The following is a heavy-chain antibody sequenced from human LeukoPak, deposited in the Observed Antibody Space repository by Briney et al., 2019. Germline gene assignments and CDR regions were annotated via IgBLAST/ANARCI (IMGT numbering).Heavy chain of an antibody. Sequence: GGSLRLSCAASGLAFSAYKMHWVCQAPRKGLVWVSRISTDGYTTDYADFVQGRFTASRDNTKNTWSLEMNSLRADDKDVYYCVGGGSPGYRGQGTLVTVSS. CDR3: VGGGSPGY. CDR2: ISTDGYTT. V-gene: IGHV3-74*01. CDR1: GLAFSAYK. D-gene: IGHD2-15*01. J-gene: IGHJ4*02.